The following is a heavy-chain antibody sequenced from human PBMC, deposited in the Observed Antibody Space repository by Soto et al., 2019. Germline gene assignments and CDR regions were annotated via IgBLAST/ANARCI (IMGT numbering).Heavy chain of an antibody. V-gene: IGHV4-61*05. J-gene: IGHJ4*02. CDR3: ARRFGSFDY. CDR1: GGSISRSSSY. CDR2: IFYSGTT. D-gene: IGHD1-26*01. Sequence: SETLSLTCTVSGGSISRSSSYWGWIRQPPEMGLEWIGYIFYSGTTNYNPSLQSRVTMSVDTSKNQFSLKLSSVTAADTAVYYRARRFGSFDYWGQGTQVTVSS.